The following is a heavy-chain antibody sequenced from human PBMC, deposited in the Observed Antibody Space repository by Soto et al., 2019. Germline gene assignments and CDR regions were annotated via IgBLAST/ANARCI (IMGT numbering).Heavy chain of an antibody. CDR1: GGSISSYY. Sequence: PXETLSLTCTVSGGSISSYYWSWIRQPPGKGLEWIGYIYYSGSTKYNPSLKSRVSISVDTSKNQFSLKLSSVTAADTAVYFCARRYGYGTFDIWGQGTMVTVSS. J-gene: IGHJ3*02. CDR3: ARRYGYGTFDI. V-gene: IGHV4-59*01. CDR2: IYYSGST. D-gene: IGHD5-18*01.